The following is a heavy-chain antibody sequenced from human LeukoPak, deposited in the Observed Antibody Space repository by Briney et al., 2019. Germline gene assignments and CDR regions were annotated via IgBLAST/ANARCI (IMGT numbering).Heavy chain of an antibody. CDR2: IKQDGSEK. V-gene: IGHV3-7*01. CDR1: GFTFSSYW. J-gene: IGHJ6*02. Sequence: GGSLRLSCAASGFTFSSYWVSWVRQAPGKGLEWVANIKQDGSEKYYVDSVKGRFTISRDNAKNSLYLQMNSLRAEDTAVYYCARHTAMVLYYGMDVWGQGTTVTVSS. D-gene: IGHD5-18*01. CDR3: ARHTAMVLYYGMDV.